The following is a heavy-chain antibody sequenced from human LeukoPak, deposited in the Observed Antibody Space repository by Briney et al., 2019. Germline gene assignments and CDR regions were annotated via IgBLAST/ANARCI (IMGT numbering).Heavy chain of an antibody. D-gene: IGHD3-16*01. J-gene: IGHJ4*02. CDR3: ARDQHDSVWGSYPGDY. CDR2: IYYSGST. V-gene: IGHV4-31*03. Sequence: PSQTLSLTCTVSGGSISSGGYYWSWIRQHPGKGLEWIGYIYYSGSTYYNPSLKSRVTISVDTSKNQFSLKLSSVTAADTAVYYCARDQHDSVWGSYPGDYWGQGTLVTVSS. CDR1: GGSISSGGYY.